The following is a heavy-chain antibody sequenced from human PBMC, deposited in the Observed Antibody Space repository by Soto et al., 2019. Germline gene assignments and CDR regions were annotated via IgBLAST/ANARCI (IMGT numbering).Heavy chain of an antibody. CDR1: GYQFNGYW. D-gene: IGHD4-17*01. Sequence: GESLKISCKASGYQFNGYWIGWVRQMPGKGLEWMGIIYPDDSDTRYSPSFEGQVTISADTSISTAYLQWKSLKASDTAIYYCIQTTTGVSWGQGTQVIVSS. CDR3: IQTTTGVS. CDR2: IYPDDSDT. J-gene: IGHJ5*02. V-gene: IGHV5-51*01.